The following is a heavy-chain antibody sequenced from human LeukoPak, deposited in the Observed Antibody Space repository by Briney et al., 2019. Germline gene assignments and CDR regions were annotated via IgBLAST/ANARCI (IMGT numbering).Heavy chain of an antibody. J-gene: IGHJ4*02. V-gene: IGHV1-46*01. Sequence: ASVKVSCKASGYTFTSYYMHWVRQAPGQGLEWMGIINPSGGSTSYAQKFQGRVTMTRDTSTSTAYMELSSLRSEDTAVYYCARDRFTMVRGATPLYYWGQGTLVTVSS. D-gene: IGHD3-10*01. CDR2: INPSGGST. CDR1: GYTFTSYY. CDR3: ARDRFTMVRGATPLYY.